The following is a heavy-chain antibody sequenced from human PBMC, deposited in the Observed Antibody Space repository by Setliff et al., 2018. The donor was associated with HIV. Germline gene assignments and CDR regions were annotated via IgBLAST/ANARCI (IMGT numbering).Heavy chain of an antibody. CDR1: GGTFSSYA. V-gene: IGHV1-69*10. D-gene: IGHD2-15*01. J-gene: IGHJ4*02. CDR2: FTPILGIS. CDR3: ARGWMATLNGPLAY. Sequence: ASVKVSCKASGGTFSSYAISWVRQAPGQGLEWMGGFTPILGISNLAQNFQGRVTITADTSTGTAYMDLSSLRYEDTAVYYCARGWMATLNGPLAYWGQGTLVTVSS.